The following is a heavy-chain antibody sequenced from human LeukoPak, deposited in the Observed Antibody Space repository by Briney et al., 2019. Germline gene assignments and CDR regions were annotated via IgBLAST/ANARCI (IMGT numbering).Heavy chain of an antibody. J-gene: IGHJ2*01. D-gene: IGHD3-10*01. CDR2: IIPILGIA. V-gene: IGHV1-69*04. Sequence: GASVKVSCKASGGTFSSYAISWVRQAPGQGLEWMGRIIPILGIANYAQKFQGRVTITADKSTSTAYMELSSLRSEDTAVYYCARDYGSGSYQTDWYFDLWGRGTLVTVSS. CDR1: GGTFSSYA. CDR3: ARDYGSGSYQTDWYFDL.